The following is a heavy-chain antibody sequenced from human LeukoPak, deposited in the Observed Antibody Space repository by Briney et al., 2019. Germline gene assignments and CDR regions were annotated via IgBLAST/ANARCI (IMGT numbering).Heavy chain of an antibody. D-gene: IGHD2-2*01. CDR1: GGSISSYY. CDR2: IYTSGST. V-gene: IGHV4-4*07. Sequence: SETLSLTCTVSGGSISSYYWSWIRQPAGKGLEWIGRIYTSGSTNYNPSLKSRVTMSVDTSKNQFSLKLSSVTAADTAVYYCARGLGKRYCSSTSCPGGWFDPWGQGTLVTVSS. J-gene: IGHJ5*02. CDR3: ARGLGKRYCSSTSCPGGWFDP.